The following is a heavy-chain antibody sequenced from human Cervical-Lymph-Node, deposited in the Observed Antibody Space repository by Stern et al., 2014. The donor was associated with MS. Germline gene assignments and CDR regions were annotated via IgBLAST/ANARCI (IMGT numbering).Heavy chain of an antibody. Sequence: QVQLVQSGAEVKKPGSSMKVSCKASGGTFSRDAIGWGRQAPGQGLEWVGVIIPIFETANYAQKFQGRVTITADQSTKTAYLELSSLTSGDTAMYFCASGTRSSWYFDFWGQGTLVTVST. D-gene: IGHD6-13*01. CDR1: GGTFSRDA. J-gene: IGHJ4*02. CDR3: ASGTRSSWYFDF. V-gene: IGHV1-69*01. CDR2: IIPIFETA.